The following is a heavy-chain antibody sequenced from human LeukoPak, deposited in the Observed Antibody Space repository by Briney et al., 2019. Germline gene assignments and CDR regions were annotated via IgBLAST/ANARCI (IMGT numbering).Heavy chain of an antibody. CDR2: ISGSGGST. D-gene: IGHD6-13*01. CDR1: GFTFSSYA. CDR3: AKAGTYSSSWYRYYYYYMDV. Sequence: GGSLRLSCAASGFTFSSYAMSWVRQAPGKGLKWVSAISGSGGSTYYADSVKGRFTISRDNSKNTLYLQMNSLRAEDTAVYYCAKAGTYSSSWYRYYYYYMDVWGKGTTVTVSS. J-gene: IGHJ6*03. V-gene: IGHV3-23*01.